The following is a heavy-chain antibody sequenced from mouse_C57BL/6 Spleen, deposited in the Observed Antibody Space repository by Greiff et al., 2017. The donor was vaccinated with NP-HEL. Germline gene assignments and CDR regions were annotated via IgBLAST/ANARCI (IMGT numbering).Heavy chain of an antibody. CDR1: GYTFTSYW. CDR2: IYPGSGST. J-gene: IGHJ3*01. CDR3: ARGGYGSSYGFAY. Sequence: VQLQQPGAELVKPGASVKMSCKASGYTFTSYWITWVKQRPGQGLEWIGDIYPGSGSTNYNEKFKSKATLTVDTSSSTAYMQLSSLTSEDSAVYYCARGGYGSSYGFAYWGQGTLVTVSA. V-gene: IGHV1-55*01. D-gene: IGHD1-1*01.